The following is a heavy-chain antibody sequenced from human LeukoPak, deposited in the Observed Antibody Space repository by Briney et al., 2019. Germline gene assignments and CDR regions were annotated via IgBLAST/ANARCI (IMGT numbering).Heavy chain of an antibody. CDR1: GGSVSRTTYY. Sequence: PSETLSLTCTVSGGSVSRTTYYWGWIRQPPGRGLEWIGTMYSGGSTYYHPSLKSRVTISVDTSKNQFSLRLSSVAAADTAVYYCARGRYGWFDPWGQGTLVTVSS. J-gene: IGHJ5*02. CDR3: ARGRYGWFDP. D-gene: IGHD1-14*01. V-gene: IGHV4-39*01. CDR2: MYSGGST.